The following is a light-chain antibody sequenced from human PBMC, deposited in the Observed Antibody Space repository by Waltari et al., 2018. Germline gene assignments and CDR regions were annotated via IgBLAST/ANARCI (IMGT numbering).Light chain of an antibody. CDR3: QQYDNWPPYT. Sequence: EIVMTQSPATLSVSPGDRANLSCRASQSVNSNLAWYQQKPGQAPRLLIYTASTRATGVPARFSGSGSGTHFTLTISSLQSEDFAVYYCQQYDNWPPYTFGQGTNREIK. CDR2: TAS. CDR1: QSVNSN. V-gene: IGKV3-15*01. J-gene: IGKJ2*01.